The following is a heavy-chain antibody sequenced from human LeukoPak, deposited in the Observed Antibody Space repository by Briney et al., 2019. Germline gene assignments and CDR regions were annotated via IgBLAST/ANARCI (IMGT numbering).Heavy chain of an antibody. CDR1: GYTFTSYY. D-gene: IGHD4-11*01. V-gene: IGHV1-46*01. CDR3: ARDLGRTPDDYRSYFDY. J-gene: IGHJ4*02. Sequence: ASVKVSCKASGYTFTSYYMHWVRQAPGQGLEWMGIINPSGGSTSYARKFQGRVTMTRDMSTSTVYMELSSLRSEDTAVYYCARDLGRTPDDYRSYFDYWGQGTLVTVSS. CDR2: INPSGGST.